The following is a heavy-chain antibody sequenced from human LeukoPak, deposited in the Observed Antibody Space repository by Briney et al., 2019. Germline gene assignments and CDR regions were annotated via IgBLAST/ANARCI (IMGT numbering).Heavy chain of an antibody. D-gene: IGHD2-2*01. J-gene: IGHJ4*02. Sequence: GGSLRLSCAASGFTFSSYAMSWVRQAPGKGLEWVSAISGSGGSTYYADSVKGRFTISRDNSKNTLSLQMNSLRAEDTAVYYCAKDGYYCRSTSCYLDYWGQGTLVTVSS. V-gene: IGHV3-23*01. CDR3: AKDGYYCRSTSCYLDY. CDR1: GFTFSSYA. CDR2: ISGSGGST.